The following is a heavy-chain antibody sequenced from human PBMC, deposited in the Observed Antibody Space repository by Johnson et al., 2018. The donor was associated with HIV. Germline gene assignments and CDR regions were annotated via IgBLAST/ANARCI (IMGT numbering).Heavy chain of an antibody. CDR1: GFTFSSYA. D-gene: IGHD1-14*01. CDR2: ISYDGSNK. Sequence: QVQLVESGGGVVQSGGSLRLSCAASGFTFSSYAMHWVRQAPGKGLEWVAVISYDGSNKFYADSVKGRFTISRDNSKNTLYLQMNSLRHEDTAVYYCARDQGELRRTHAFDIWGQGTRVTVSS. J-gene: IGHJ3*02. V-gene: IGHV3-30*04. CDR3: ARDQGELRRTHAFDI.